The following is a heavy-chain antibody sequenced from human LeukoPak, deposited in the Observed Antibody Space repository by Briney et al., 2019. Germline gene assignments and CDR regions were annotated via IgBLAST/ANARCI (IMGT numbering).Heavy chain of an antibody. CDR1: GDSVSSNSAA. CDR3: ARDSYDILTSYSNWFDP. J-gene: IGHJ5*02. Sequence: SQTLSLTCAISGDSVSSNSAAWNWIRQSPSRGLEWLGRTYYRSKWYNDYAVSVKSRITINPDTSKNQFSLQLNSVTPEDTAVYYCARDSYDILTSYSNWFDPWGQGTLVTVSS. V-gene: IGHV6-1*01. D-gene: IGHD3-9*01. CDR2: TYYRSKWYN.